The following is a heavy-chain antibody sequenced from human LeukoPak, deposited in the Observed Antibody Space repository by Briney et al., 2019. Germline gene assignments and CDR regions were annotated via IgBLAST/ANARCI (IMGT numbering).Heavy chain of an antibody. V-gene: IGHV3-23*01. CDR3: ARDSSHYLGSSDY. CDR1: GFTFSSYA. D-gene: IGHD6-6*01. Sequence: GGSLRLSCAGSGFTFSSYAMNWVRQAPGKGLEWVSGISGSGGSTYYADSVKGRFTISRDNAKNTLNLQMNSLRAEDTAIYYCARDSSHYLGSSDYWGQGTLVTVSS. J-gene: IGHJ4*02. CDR2: ISGSGGST.